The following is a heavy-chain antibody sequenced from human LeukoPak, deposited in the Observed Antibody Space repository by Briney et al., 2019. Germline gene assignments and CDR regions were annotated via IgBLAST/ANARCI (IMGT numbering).Heavy chain of an antibody. Sequence: GGSLRLSCAASGFTFSSYWMHWVRQAPGKGLVWVSRINSDGSSTSYTDSVKGRFTISRDNAKNTLYLQMNSLRAEDTAVYYCVELTSTVEQYWGQGTLVTVSS. D-gene: IGHD4-17*01. CDR2: INSDGSST. V-gene: IGHV3-74*01. CDR3: VELTSTVEQY. J-gene: IGHJ4*02. CDR1: GFTFSSYW.